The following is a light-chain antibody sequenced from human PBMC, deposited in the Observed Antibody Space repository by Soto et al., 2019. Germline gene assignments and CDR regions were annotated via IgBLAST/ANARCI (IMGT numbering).Light chain of an antibody. CDR1: SSNIGSNY. Sequence: QSVLTQPPSASGTPRQRVTISCSGSSSNIGSNYVYWYQQLPGMAPKLLIYRNNQRPSGVPDRFSGSKSGTSASLAISGLRSEDEADYYCAAWDDSLSGVFGGGTQLTVL. V-gene: IGLV1-47*01. CDR3: AAWDDSLSGV. J-gene: IGLJ3*02. CDR2: RNN.